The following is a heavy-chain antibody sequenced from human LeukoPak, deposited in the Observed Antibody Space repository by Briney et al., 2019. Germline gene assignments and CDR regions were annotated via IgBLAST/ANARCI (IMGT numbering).Heavy chain of an antibody. J-gene: IGHJ2*01. CDR2: ISGSGGST. D-gene: IGHD2-2*01. CDR1: GFTFSSYA. CDR3: AKDLMPTPDWYFDL. Sequence: PGGSLRLSCAASGFTFSSYAMSWVRQAPGKGLGWVSAISGSGGSTYYADSVKGRFTISRDNSKNTLYLQMNSLRAEDTAVYYCAKDLMPTPDWYFDLWGRGTLVTVSS. V-gene: IGHV3-23*01.